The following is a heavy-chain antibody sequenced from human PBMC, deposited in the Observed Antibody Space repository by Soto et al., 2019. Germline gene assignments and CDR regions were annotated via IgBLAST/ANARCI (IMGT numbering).Heavy chain of an antibody. CDR2: FSGRSGDT. Sequence: VGSLRLSCVASGFSISTHALTWVRQAPGKGLEWVSSFSGRSGDTYYAASVKGRFTISGDSSKNTVILQMNNLRADDTALYYCARDSSAWPNYFDSWGQGIQVTVSS. CDR1: GFSISTHA. V-gene: IGHV3-23*01. D-gene: IGHD6-19*01. J-gene: IGHJ4*02. CDR3: ARDSSAWPNYFDS.